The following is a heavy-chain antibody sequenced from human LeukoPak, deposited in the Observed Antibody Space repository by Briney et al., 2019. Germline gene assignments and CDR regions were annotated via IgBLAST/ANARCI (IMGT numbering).Heavy chain of an antibody. CDR1: GGSITNYY. CDR3: ARRGNFDY. D-gene: IGHD6-13*01. CDR2: SHYTGNT. V-gene: IGHV4-59*08. J-gene: IGHJ4*02. Sequence: SETLSLTCAVSGGSITNYYWSWIRQPPGKGLEWIGCSHYTGNTNYNPSLKSRVTISVDTSKNQFSLRLSSVTAADTAVYYCARRGNFDYWGQGPLVTVSS.